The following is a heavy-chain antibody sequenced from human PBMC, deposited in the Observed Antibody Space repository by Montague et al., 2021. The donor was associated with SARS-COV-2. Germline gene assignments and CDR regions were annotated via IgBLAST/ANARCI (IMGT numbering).Heavy chain of an antibody. Sequence: PALVKPTQTLTLTCTFSGFSLSTSGVGVGWIRQPPGKALEWLAPIYWDDDKRYSPSLKSRLTITKDTSKNQVVLTMTNMDPVDTVTYYCAHRRGLLLSDAVDIWGQGKMVTVSS. CDR3: AHRRGLLLSDAVDI. V-gene: IGHV2-5*02. CDR2: IYWDDDK. D-gene: IGHD1-26*01. J-gene: IGHJ3*02. CDR1: GFSLSTSGVG.